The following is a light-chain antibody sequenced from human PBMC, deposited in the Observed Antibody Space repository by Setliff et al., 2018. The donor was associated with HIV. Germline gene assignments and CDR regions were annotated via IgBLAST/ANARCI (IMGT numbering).Light chain of an antibody. CDR3: SSYTSSNSWV. CDR2: DVN. V-gene: IGLV2-14*03. CDR1: SSDVGGYNY. Sequence: SALTQPASVSGSPGQSITISCTGTSSDVGGYNYVSWYQQHPGNAPKLMIYDVNNRPSGVSTRFSGSKSANTASLTISGLQAEDESDYYCSSYTSSNSWVFGGGTKVTV. J-gene: IGLJ3*02.